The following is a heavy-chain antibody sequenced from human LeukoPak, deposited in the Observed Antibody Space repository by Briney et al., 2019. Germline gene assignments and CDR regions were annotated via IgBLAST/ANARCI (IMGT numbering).Heavy chain of an antibody. V-gene: IGHV3-23*01. D-gene: IGHD3-10*01. CDR3: AKLSTLTVVRGIVGWEHFVH. CDR2: ISGSGGTT. Sequence: GGSLRLSCAASGFDFKMYSMNWVRQAPGQGLEWVSTISGSGGTTYYGESVKGRFTISRDNTKNTLFLQMDSLRAEDTAVYYCAKLSTLTVVRGIVGWEHFVHWGGGILVTVSS. CDR1: GFDFKMYS. J-gene: IGHJ4*02.